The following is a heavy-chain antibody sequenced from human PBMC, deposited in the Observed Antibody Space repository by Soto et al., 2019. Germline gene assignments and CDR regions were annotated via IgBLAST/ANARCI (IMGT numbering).Heavy chain of an antibody. CDR3: ARRALPHCINGVCYNDGFWDY. J-gene: IGHJ4*02. Sequence: PSLTPTVSGGSVSSGGYYWSWIRQHPGTGLEWIGYIYYSGTTYFNPSLKSRASISLDTSKNEFSLKLTSVTAADTAVYYCARRALPHCINGVCYNDGFWDYWGQGALVTVSA. D-gene: IGHD2-8*01. CDR2: IYYSGTT. V-gene: IGHV4-31*02. CDR1: GGSVSSGGYY.